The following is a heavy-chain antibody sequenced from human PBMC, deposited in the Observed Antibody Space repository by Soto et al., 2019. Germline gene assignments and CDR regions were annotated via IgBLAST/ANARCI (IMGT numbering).Heavy chain of an antibody. CDR1: GYSFTSYW. V-gene: IGHV5-10-1*01. J-gene: IGHJ6*02. CDR2: IDPSDSYT. Sequence: GESLKISCKGSGYSFTSYWISWVRQMPGKGLEWMGRIDPSDSYTNYSPSFQGHVTISADKSISTAYLQWSSLKASDTAMYYCARPRRVLSGYYYYGMDVWGQGTTVTVS. CDR3: ARPRRVLSGYYYYGMDV. D-gene: IGHD6-13*01.